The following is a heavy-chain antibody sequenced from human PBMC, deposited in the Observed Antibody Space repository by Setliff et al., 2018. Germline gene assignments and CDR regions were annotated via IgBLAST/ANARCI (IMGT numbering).Heavy chain of an antibody. J-gene: IGHJ4*02. CDR1: GDTFRSYG. CDR2: ISPYNGNT. Sequence: ASVKVSCKASGDTFRSYGISWVRQAPGQGLEWMGWISPYNGNTNYAQRFQGRVTMTSDTSTTTVYMELTSLKSDDTAVYYCVRGPGPSVVVAMPFDRWGQGTLVTVSS. D-gene: IGHD5-12*01. V-gene: IGHV1-18*01. CDR3: VRGPGPSVVVAMPFDR.